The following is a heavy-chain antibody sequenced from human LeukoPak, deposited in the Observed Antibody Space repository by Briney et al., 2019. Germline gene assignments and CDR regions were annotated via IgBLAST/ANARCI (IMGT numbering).Heavy chain of an antibody. CDR1: GYTFTGYY. J-gene: IGHJ3*02. Sequence: ASVKVSCKASGYTFTGYYMHWVRQAPGQGLEWMGWINPNSGGTNYAQKFQGRVTMTRDTSISTAYMELSRLRSDDTAVYYCARQPGQQLVQDAFDIWGQGTMVTVSS. CDR3: ARQPGQQLVQDAFDI. V-gene: IGHV1-2*02. D-gene: IGHD6-13*01. CDR2: INPNSGGT.